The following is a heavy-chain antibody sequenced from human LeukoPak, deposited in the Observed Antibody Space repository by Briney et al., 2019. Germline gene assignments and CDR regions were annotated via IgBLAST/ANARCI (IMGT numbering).Heavy chain of an antibody. CDR3: ARARYCSGGSCYFDY. CDR1: GYTFTSYW. Sequence: GESLQIYCRGSGYTFTSYWIGWARQMTGKGLEWMGIIYPGDSDTRDIPSFQGQVTVSADKSVTTAYRQWSSLMASDTAMYYCARARYCSGGSCYFDYWGQGSLVTVSS. CDR2: IYPGDSDT. V-gene: IGHV5-51*01. D-gene: IGHD2-15*01. J-gene: IGHJ4*02.